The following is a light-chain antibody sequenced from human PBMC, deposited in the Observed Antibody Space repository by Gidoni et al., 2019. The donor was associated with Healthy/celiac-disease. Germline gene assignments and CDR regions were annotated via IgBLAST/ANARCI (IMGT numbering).Light chain of an antibody. V-gene: IGKV1-33*01. CDR2: DAS. CDR1: QDISNY. Sequence: DIQMTQSPSSLSASVGDRGTSTGPARQDISNYFTWYQQKPGKAPKLLIYDASNLETGVPSRFSGSGSGTDFTFTISSLQPEDIATYYCQQYDNLPITFGQGTRLEIK. J-gene: IGKJ5*01. CDR3: QQYDNLPIT.